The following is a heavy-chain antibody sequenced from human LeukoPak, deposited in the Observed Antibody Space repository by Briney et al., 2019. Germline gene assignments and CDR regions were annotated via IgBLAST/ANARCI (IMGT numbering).Heavy chain of an antibody. CDR3: ARALSVAARPNWFDP. CDR1: GFTFSSHA. J-gene: IGHJ5*02. D-gene: IGHD6-6*01. V-gene: IGHV3-21*01. Sequence: GGSLRLSCAASGFTFSSHAMNWVRQAPGKGLEWVSSISSSSSYIYYADSVKGRFTISRGNAKNSLYLQMNSLRAEDTAVYYCARALSVAARPNWFDPWGQGTLVTVSS. CDR2: ISSSSSYI.